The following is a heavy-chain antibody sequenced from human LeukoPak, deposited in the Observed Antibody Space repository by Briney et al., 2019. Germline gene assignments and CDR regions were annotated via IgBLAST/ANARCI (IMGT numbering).Heavy chain of an antibody. Sequence: GGSLRLSCAASGFTFSTYGMSWVRQAPGKGLEWLSYISSSRSTIYYGDSVKGRFTISRDNAKNSLYLQMNSLRDEDTALYYCARAMYYYDSSGGLGAFDIWGQGTMVTVSS. CDR1: GFTFSTYG. CDR3: ARAMYYYDSSGGLGAFDI. V-gene: IGHV3-48*02. D-gene: IGHD3-22*01. CDR2: ISSSRSTI. J-gene: IGHJ3*02.